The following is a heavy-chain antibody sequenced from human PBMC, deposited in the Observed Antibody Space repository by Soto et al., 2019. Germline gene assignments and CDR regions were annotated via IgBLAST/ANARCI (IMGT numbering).Heavy chain of an antibody. V-gene: IGHV3-23*01. CDR2: ISGGGGTT. D-gene: IGHD3-3*01. CDR1: GFTFSSYA. CDR3: ARGAYYDSIDAFDI. J-gene: IGHJ3*02. Sequence: GGSLRLSCAASGFTFSSYAMSWVRQAPGKGLEWVSAISGGGGTTYYADSVKGRFTISRDNSKNSLYLQMNSLRAGDTAVYYCARGAYYDSIDAFDIWGQGTMVIVSS.